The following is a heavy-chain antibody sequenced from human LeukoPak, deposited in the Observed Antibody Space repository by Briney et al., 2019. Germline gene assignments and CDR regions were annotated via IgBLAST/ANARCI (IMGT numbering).Heavy chain of an antibody. J-gene: IGHJ5*02. CDR1: GGSISSGGYY. CDR2: IYYSGST. D-gene: IGHD3-9*01. Sequence: SETLSLTCTVSGGSISSGGYYWSWIRQHPGKGLEWIGYIYYSGSTYYNPSLKSRVTISVDTSKNQFSLKLSSVTAADTAVYYCARGRYFDWFHGAMCWFDPWGQGTLVTVSS. CDR3: ARGRYFDWFHGAMCWFDP. V-gene: IGHV4-31*03.